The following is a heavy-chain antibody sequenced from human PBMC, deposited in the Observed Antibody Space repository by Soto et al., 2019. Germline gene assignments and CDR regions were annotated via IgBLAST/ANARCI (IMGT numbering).Heavy chain of an antibody. CDR1: GYTFTSYD. Sequence: ASVKVSCKASGYTFTSYDINWVRQATGQGLEWMGWMNPNSGNTGYAQKFQGRVTMTRNTSISTAYMELSSLRSEDTAVYYCARGSQISGTTTYYYYYDMDVWGHGTTVTVSS. J-gene: IGHJ6*02. CDR2: MNPNSGNT. D-gene: IGHD1-7*01. CDR3: ARGSQISGTTTYYYYYDMDV. V-gene: IGHV1-8*01.